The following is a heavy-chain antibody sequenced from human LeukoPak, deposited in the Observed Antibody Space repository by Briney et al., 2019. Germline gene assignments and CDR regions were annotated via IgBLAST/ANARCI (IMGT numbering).Heavy chain of an antibody. J-gene: IGHJ3*02. CDR2: IYHSGRT. D-gene: IGHD2-2*01. CDR1: GYSISSGYY. CDR3: ARPQGATAMVAFDI. Sequence: SETLSLTCAVSGYSISSGYYWGWIRPPPGKGVEWSGSIYHSGRTFYNPPLKSRVTISADTAKNHFSLTLTSVTAADTAVYYCARPQGATAMVAFDIWGQGTMVTVSS. V-gene: IGHV4-38-2*01.